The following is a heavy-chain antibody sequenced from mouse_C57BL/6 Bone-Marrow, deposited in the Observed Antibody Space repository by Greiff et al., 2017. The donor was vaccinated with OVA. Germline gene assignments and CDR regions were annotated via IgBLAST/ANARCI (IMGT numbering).Heavy chain of an antibody. CDR3: AKRRGSSTYWYFDV. J-gene: IGHJ1*03. V-gene: IGHV2-3*01. CDR1: GFSLTSSG. CDR2: IWGDGST. Sequence: VQLQQSGPGLVAPSQRLSITCTVSGFSLTSSGVSWVRQPPGKGLEWLGVIWGDGSTNYHSALISRLSISKDNSKSQVFLKLNSLQTEDTSTYYSAKRRGSSTYWYFDVWGTGTTVTVSS. D-gene: IGHD1-1*01.